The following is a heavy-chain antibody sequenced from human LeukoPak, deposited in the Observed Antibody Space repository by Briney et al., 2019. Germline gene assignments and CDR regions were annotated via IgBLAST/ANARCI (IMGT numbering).Heavy chain of an antibody. CDR2: INDNGRNT. J-gene: IGHJ4*02. D-gene: IGHD2-15*01. V-gene: IGHV3-23*01. CDR3: IKDVGGSAFYEY. CDR1: GFPFSAYG. Sequence: GGSLRLSCAASGFPFSAYGMGWVRQTPGKGLEWVSTINDNGRNTHYADSVKGRFTISRDNSKGTIYLQMNGLRVEDTAIYYCIKDVGGSAFYEYWGQGILVTV.